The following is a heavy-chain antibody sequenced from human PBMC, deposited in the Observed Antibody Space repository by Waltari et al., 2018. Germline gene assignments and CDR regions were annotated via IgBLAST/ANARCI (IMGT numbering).Heavy chain of an antibody. Sequence: QVQLQQWGAGLLKPSETLSLTCAVYGGSFSGYYWSWIRQPPGTGLEWIGEINHSGSTNYNPSLRSRVTISVDTSKNQFSLKLSSVTAAYTAVYYCARTLPRGYCSSTSCYRSWFDPWGQGTLVTVSS. V-gene: IGHV4-34*01. J-gene: IGHJ5*02. D-gene: IGHD2-2*01. CDR1: GGSFSGYY. CDR3: ARTLPRGYCSSTSCYRSWFDP. CDR2: INHSGST.